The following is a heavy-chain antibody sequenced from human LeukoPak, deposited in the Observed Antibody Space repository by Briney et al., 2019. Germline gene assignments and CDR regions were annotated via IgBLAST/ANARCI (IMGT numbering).Heavy chain of an antibody. V-gene: IGHV4-61*01. CDR3: ARGRGITMVRGPFDY. CDR2: IYYSGST. Sequence: SETLSLTCTVSGGSVSSGSYYWSWIRQPPGKGLEWIGYIYYSGSTNYNPSLKSRVTISVDTSKNQFSLKLSSVTAADTAVYYCARGRGITMVRGPFDYWGQGTLVTVSS. D-gene: IGHD3-10*01. J-gene: IGHJ4*02. CDR1: GGSVSSGSYY.